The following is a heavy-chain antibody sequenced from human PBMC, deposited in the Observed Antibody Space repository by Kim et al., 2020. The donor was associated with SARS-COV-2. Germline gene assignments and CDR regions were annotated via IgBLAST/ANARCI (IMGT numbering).Heavy chain of an antibody. D-gene: IGHD6-13*01. Sequence: IYAQKFQGRVTMTEDTSTDTAYMELSSLRSEDTAVYYCATSGSSSPGLDYWGQGTLVTVSS. J-gene: IGHJ4*02. V-gene: IGHV1-24*01. CDR3: ATSGSSSPGLDY.